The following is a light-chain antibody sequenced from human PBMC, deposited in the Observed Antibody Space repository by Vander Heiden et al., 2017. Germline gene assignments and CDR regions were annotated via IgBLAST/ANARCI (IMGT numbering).Light chain of an antibody. V-gene: IGLV1-44*01. J-gene: IGLJ3*02. CDR2: SNN. CDR1: SSSIGSNT. CDR3: AAWDDSLNGPV. Sequence: QSVPPPPPAASGAPGQSVTTSCSGSSSSIGSNTVNWYQQLPGTAPKLVIYSNNQRPSGVPDRFSGSKSGTSASLAISGLQSEDEADYYCAAWDDSLNGPVFGGGTKLTVL.